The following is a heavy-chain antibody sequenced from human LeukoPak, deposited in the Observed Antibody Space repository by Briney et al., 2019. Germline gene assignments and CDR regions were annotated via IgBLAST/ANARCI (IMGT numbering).Heavy chain of an antibody. Sequence: PGGSLRLSCAGFGFKFNTYSMHWVRQAPGKGLGWVAVISHDGSDKYYADSVKGRFTISRDNSKNTLDLQMNSLRAEDTAVYYCAKSGCSFTSCYLNYWGQGTLVTVSS. CDR3: AKSGCSFTSCYLNY. CDR2: ISHDGSDK. CDR1: GFKFNTYS. V-gene: IGHV3-30*18. J-gene: IGHJ4*02. D-gene: IGHD2-2*01.